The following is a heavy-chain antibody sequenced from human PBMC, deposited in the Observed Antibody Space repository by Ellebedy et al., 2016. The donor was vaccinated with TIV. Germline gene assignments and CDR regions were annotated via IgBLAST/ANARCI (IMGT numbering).Heavy chain of an antibody. CDR3: ARESVDIVFVVGAAGLDP. Sequence: AASVKVSCKASGYTFSLYIMHWVRQAPGQSLEWMGWINTANGNTKYSETFQDRVTITRDTSASTVYMELRSLRSEDTAVYYCARESVDIVFVVGAAGLDPWGQGTLVTVSS. CDR2: INTANGNT. D-gene: IGHD1-26*01. CDR1: GYTFSLYI. V-gene: IGHV1-3*04. J-gene: IGHJ5*02.